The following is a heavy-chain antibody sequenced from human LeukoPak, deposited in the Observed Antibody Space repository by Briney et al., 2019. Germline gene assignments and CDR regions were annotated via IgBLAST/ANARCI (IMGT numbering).Heavy chain of an antibody. J-gene: IGHJ4*02. D-gene: IGHD5-18*01. V-gene: IGHV3-30*18. Sequence: PGGSLRLSCAASGFTFSSYGMHWVRQAPGKGLEWVAVISYDGSNKYYADSVKGRFTISRDNSKNTLYLQMNSLRAEDTAVYYCAKDQLALYSYVPYFDYWGQGTLVTVSS. CDR2: ISYDGSNK. CDR3: AKDQLALYSYVPYFDY. CDR1: GFTFSSYG.